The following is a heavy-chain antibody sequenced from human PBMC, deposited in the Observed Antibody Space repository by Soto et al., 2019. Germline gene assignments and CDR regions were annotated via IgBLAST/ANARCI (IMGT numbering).Heavy chain of an antibody. J-gene: IGHJ5*02. Sequence: GSSVKVSCKASGYTFTGYYMHWVRLAPGQALEWMGWINPNSGGTNYAQKFQGRVTMTRDTSISTAYMELSRLRSDDTARYYCVRGKDQYNTLTYSYYDQWGQGTLVTASS. D-gene: IGHD4-4*01. CDR3: VRGKDQYNTLTYSYYDQ. V-gene: IGHV1-2*02. CDR1: GYTFTGYY. CDR2: INPNSGGT.